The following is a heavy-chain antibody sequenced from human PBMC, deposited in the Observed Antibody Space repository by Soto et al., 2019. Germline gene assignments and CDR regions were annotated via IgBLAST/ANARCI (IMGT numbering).Heavy chain of an antibody. CDR3: ARAKEYTRSSGMDV. Sequence: QVQLQQSGPGLVKPSQTLSLTCAISGDSVSSNNAAWNWIRQSPSRGLEWLGRTYYRSKWYSDYSLAEKSQITINPDTSKDQFSLQLNSVTPEDTALYYCARAKEYTRSSGMDVWGQGTTVTVSS. CDR2: TYYRSKWYS. J-gene: IGHJ6*01. V-gene: IGHV6-1*01. D-gene: IGHD6-6*01. CDR1: GDSVSSNNAA.